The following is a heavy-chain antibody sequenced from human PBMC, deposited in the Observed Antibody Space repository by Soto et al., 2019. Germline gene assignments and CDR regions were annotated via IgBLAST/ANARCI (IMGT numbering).Heavy chain of an antibody. D-gene: IGHD2-2*01. J-gene: IGHJ5*02. V-gene: IGHV1-18*04. CDR3: ARVEDCSSTSCYRTGWFDH. Sequence: XSVKVSCEASGYTFTSYGISWVRQAPGQGLEWMGWISAYNGNTNYAQKLQGRVTMTTDTSTSTAYMELRSLRSDDTAVYYCARVEDCSSTSCYRTGWFDHWGQGTLVTVSS. CDR1: GYTFTSYG. CDR2: ISAYNGNT.